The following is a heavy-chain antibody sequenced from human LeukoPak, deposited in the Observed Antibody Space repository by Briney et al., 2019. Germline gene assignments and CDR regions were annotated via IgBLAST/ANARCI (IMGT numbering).Heavy chain of an antibody. V-gene: IGHV1-69*05. CDR1: GGTFSSYT. Sequence: SVKVSCKASGGTFSSYTISWVRHAPGQGLEWMGGSIPIFGTANYAQKFQGRVTMTTDESTSTAYMELSSLRSEDTAVYYCARGQGGSSAYDYWGQGTLVTVSS. CDR3: ARGQGGSSAYDY. J-gene: IGHJ4*02. D-gene: IGHD6-6*01. CDR2: SIPIFGTA.